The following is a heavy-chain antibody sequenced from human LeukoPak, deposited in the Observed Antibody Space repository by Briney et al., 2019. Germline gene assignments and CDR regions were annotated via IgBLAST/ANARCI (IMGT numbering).Heavy chain of an antibody. V-gene: IGHV4-4*07. J-gene: IGHJ5*02. CDR1: GGSISSYY. CDR3: ARSGEGEYCSSTSCYPGLNWFDP. Sequence: SETLSLTCTVSGGSISSYYWSWIRQPAGKGLEWIGRIYTSGGTNYNPSLKSRVTMSVDTSKNQFSLKLSSVTAADTAVYYCARSGEGEYCSSTSCYPGLNWFDPWGQGTLVTVSS. D-gene: IGHD2-2*01. CDR2: IYTSGGT.